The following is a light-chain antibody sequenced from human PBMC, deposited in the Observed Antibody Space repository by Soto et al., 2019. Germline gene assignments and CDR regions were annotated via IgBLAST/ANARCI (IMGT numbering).Light chain of an antibody. CDR3: CSFAVGAALV. CDR2: EGT. CDR1: SSNVGTYDL. Sequence: QSVLTQPASVSASPGQSITISCTGTSSNVGTYDLVSWYQHHPDKAPKLIIYEGTKRPSGISSRFSGSKSGNTASLTISGLQAEDAADHYCCSFAVGAALVFGGGTQLTVL. V-gene: IGLV2-23*01. J-gene: IGLJ2*01.